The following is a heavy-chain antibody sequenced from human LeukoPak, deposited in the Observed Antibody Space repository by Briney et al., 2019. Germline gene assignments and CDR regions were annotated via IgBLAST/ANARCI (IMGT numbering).Heavy chain of an antibody. D-gene: IGHD3-16*01. Sequence: GGSLRLSCAASGFTFSSSWMHWVRQAPGKGLVWVSRSTRDGSSTTYADSVKGRFTTSRDNAKNTLYLQMDSLRDDATALYYCARDPGYESWSPFWGGMDVWGNGTTVIVSS. CDR1: GFTFSSSW. J-gene: IGHJ6*04. CDR3: ARDPGYESWSPFWGGMDV. V-gene: IGHV3-74*01. CDR2: STRDGSST.